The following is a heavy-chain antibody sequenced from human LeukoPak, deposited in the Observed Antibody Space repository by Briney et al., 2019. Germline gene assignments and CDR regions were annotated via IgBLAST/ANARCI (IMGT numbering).Heavy chain of an antibody. V-gene: IGHV4-39*01. CDR3: ARHTYSGYDLAY. CDR2: ISYSGST. Sequence: PSETLSLTCTVSGGSIRSSPHYWGWIRQPPGKGLEWIGSISYSGSTYYNPSLKSRVTISVDTSKNQSSLKLTSVTAADTAVYYCARHTYSGYDLAYWGQGTLVTVSS. J-gene: IGHJ4*02. D-gene: IGHD5-12*01. CDR1: GGSIRSSPHY.